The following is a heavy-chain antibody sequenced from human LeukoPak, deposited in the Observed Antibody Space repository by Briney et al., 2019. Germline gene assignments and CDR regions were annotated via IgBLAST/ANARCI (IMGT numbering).Heavy chain of an antibody. CDR2: IRDKTYGRTT. V-gene: IGHV3-49*04. Sequence: PSGGSLRLSCTASGFTFGDYAMSWVRQAPGKGLEWVGFIRDKTYGRTTEYAASVKGRFTISRDDSKSIAYLQMNSLKTEDTAVYYCTRVDRAEEFSEWFFDYWGQGTLVTVSS. CDR3: TRVDRAEEFSEWFFDY. D-gene: IGHD3-3*01. J-gene: IGHJ4*02. CDR1: GFTFGDYA.